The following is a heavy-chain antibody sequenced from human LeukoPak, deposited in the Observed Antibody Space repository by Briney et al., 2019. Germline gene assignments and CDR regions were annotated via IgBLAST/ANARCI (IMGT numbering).Heavy chain of an antibody. J-gene: IGHJ4*02. D-gene: IGHD3-22*01. CDR2: ISDTGGST. CDR3: AKDLVGYDNSGYYY. CDR1: GFTFSSYA. Sequence: GGSLRLSCAASGFTFSSYAMSWVRQAPGKGLEWVSAISDTGGSTYYADSVKGRFTISRDNSKNTLYLQMNSLRAEDTAVYYCAKDLVGYDNSGYYYWGQGTLVTISS. V-gene: IGHV3-23*01.